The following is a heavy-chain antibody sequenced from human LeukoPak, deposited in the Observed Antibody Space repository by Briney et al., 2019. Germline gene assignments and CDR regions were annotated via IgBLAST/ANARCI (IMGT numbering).Heavy chain of an antibody. CDR3: ARDSPPSSYYYYMDV. CDR1: GGSISSGGYY. V-gene: IGHV4-30-2*01. J-gene: IGHJ6*03. CDR2: IYHSGST. Sequence: SETLSLTCTLSGGSISSGGYYWSWIRQPPGKGLEWIGYIYHSGSTYYNPPLKSRVTISVDRSKNQFSLKLSSVTAADTAVYYCARDSPPSSYYYYMDVWGKGTTVTVSS.